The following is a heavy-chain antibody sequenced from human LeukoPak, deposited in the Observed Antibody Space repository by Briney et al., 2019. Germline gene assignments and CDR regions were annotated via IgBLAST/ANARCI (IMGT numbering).Heavy chain of an antibody. V-gene: IGHV1-58*01. CDR3: AAGPYYYDSSGPYFDY. CDR1: GFTFTSSA. D-gene: IGHD3-22*01. CDR2: IVVGSGNT. Sequence: SVKVSCTASGFTFTSSAVQWVRQARGQRLEWIGWIVVGSGNTNYAQKFQERVTITRDMSTSTAYMELSSLRSEDTAVYYCAAGPYYYDSSGPYFDYWGQGTLVTVSS. J-gene: IGHJ4*02.